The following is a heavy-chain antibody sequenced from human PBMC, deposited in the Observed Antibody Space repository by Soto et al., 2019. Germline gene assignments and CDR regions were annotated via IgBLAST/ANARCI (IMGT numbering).Heavy chain of an antibody. V-gene: IGHV3-53*01. D-gene: IGHD2-15*01. Sequence: GGSLRLSCAASGFTVSSNYMSWVRQAPGKGLEWVSVIYSGGSTYYADSVKGRFTISRDNSKNTLYLQMNSLRAEDTAVYYCARVGCSGGSCWLGGWFDPWGQGPLVPASS. J-gene: IGHJ5*02. CDR2: IYSGGST. CDR3: ARVGCSGGSCWLGGWFDP. CDR1: GFTVSSNY.